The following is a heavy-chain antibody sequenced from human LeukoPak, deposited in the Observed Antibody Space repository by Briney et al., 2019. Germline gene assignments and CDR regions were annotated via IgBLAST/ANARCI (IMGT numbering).Heavy chain of an antibody. CDR2: IKQGGSEK. D-gene: IGHD5-24*01. CDR3: AREGGDGYNKYFDY. Sequence: GGSLRLSCAASGFTFSSYWMSWVRQAPGKGLEWVANIKQGGSEKYYVDSVKGRFTISRDDAKSSLSLQMNSLRAEDTAVYYCAREGGDGYNKYFDYWGQGTLVTVSS. V-gene: IGHV3-7*01. J-gene: IGHJ4*02. CDR1: GFTFSSYW.